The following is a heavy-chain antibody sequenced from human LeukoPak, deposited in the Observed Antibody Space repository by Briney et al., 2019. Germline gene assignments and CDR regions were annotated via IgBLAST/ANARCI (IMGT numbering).Heavy chain of an antibody. J-gene: IGHJ6*03. CDR1: GFTFSSYG. V-gene: IGHV3-30*18. D-gene: IGHD3-3*01. Sequence: GRSLRLSCAASGFTFSSYGMHWVRQAPGKGLEWVAVISYDGSNKYYADSVKGRFTISRDNSKNTLYLQMNSLRAEDTAVYYCAKVPLRDYDFWSGYQGYYYYYMDVWGKGTTVTVSS. CDR3: AKVPLRDYDFWSGYQGYYYYYMDV. CDR2: ISYDGSNK.